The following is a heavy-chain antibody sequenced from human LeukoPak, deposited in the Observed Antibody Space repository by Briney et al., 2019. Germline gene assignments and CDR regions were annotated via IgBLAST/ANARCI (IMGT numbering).Heavy chain of an antibody. CDR2: IKSKTDGGTT. J-gene: IGHJ4*02. V-gene: IGHV3-15*01. CDR3: TTKIGDG. CDR1: GFTFSNAW. Sequence: PGGSLRLSCAASGFTFSNAWMTWVRQAPGKGLEWAGRIKSKTDGGTTDYAAPVKGRFTISRDDSKNTLYLQMNSLKTEDTAVYYCTTKIGDGWGQGTLVTVSS.